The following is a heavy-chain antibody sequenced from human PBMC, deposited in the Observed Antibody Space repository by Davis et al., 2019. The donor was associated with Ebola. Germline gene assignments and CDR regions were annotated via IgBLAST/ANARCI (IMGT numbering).Heavy chain of an antibody. D-gene: IGHD6-19*01. CDR2: INHSGST. V-gene: IGHV4-34*01. CDR3: ARVLDIAVAEWAYFDY. J-gene: IGHJ4*02. Sequence: SETLSLTCAVYGGSFSGYYWSWIRQPPGKGLEWIGEINHSGSTNYNPSLKSRVTISVDTSKNQFSLKLSSVTAADTAVYYCARVLDIAVAEWAYFDYWGQGTLVTVSS. CDR1: GGSFSGYY.